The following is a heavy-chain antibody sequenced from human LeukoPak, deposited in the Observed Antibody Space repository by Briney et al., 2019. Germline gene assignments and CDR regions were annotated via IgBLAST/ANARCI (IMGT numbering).Heavy chain of an antibody. D-gene: IGHD1-14*01. CDR2: ISGDGGST. V-gene: IGHV3-43*02. CDR1: GFTFDDYA. CDR3: AKGSGINHYHWIDP. J-gene: IGHJ5*02. Sequence: GGSLRLSCAASGFTFDDYAMHWVRQAPGKGLEWVSLISGDGGSTYYADSVKGRFTISRDNSKNTLYLQMDSLRAEDTALYYCAKGSGINHYHWIDPWGQGTLVTVSS.